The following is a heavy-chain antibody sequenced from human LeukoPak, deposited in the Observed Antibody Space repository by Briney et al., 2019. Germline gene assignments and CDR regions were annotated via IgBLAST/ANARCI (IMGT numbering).Heavy chain of an antibody. D-gene: IGHD1-1*01. CDR3: ARGPQLERPFDY. V-gene: IGHV4-59*01. CDR1: GGSFSGYY. Sequence: SETLSLTCAVYGGSFSGYYWSWIRQPPGKGLEWIGYIYYSGSTNYNPSLKSRVTISVDTSKNQFSLKLSSVTAADTAVYYCARGPQLERPFDYWGQGTLVTVSS. J-gene: IGHJ4*02. CDR2: IYYSGST.